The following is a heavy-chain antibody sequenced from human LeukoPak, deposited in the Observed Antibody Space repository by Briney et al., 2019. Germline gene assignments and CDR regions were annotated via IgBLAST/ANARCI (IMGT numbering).Heavy chain of an antibody. CDR2: IRSKANSYAT. CDR3: TSRKYDSSGYYNY. CDR1: GFTFSGSA. D-gene: IGHD3-22*01. J-gene: IGHJ4*02. Sequence: GGSLKLSCAASGFTFSGSAMHWVRQASGKGLEWVGRIRSKANSYATAYAASVKGSFTISRDDSKNTAYLQMNSLKTEDTAVYYCTSRKYDSSGYYNYWGQGTLVTVSS. V-gene: IGHV3-73*01.